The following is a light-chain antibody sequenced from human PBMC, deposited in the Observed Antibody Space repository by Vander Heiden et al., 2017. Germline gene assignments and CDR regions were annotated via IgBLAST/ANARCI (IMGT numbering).Light chain of an antibody. CDR2: CAS. J-gene: IGKJ1*01. CDR1: RGSYRY. V-gene: IGKV1-39*01. CDR3: MQALRSPWT. Sequence: DIQVTQSPSSLSAAVGDRVSSTCRASRGSYRYLNWYQQKPGQAPKLLIYCASSLQSGVPARFSGSGSGTDFTLNISRVQAEDVASYYCMQALRSPWTFGQGTKVEIK.